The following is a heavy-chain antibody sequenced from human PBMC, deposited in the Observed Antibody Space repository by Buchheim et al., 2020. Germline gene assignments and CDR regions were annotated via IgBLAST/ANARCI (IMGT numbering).Heavy chain of an antibody. CDR1: GYTFTSYY. CDR3: ARDRGEDYYDSSGPDYYYYGMDV. CDR2: INPSGGST. D-gene: IGHD3-22*01. Sequence: QVQLVQSGAEVKKPGASVKVSCKASGYTFTSYYMHWVRQAPGQGLEWMGIINPSGGSTSYAQKFQGRVTITRDTSTSTVYMELSSLRSEDTAVYYCARDRGEDYYDSSGPDYYYYGMDVWGQGTT. J-gene: IGHJ6*02. V-gene: IGHV1-46*01.